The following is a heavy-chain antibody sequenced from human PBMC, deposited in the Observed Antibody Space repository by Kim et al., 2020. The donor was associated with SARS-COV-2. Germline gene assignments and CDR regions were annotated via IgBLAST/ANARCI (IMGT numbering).Heavy chain of an antibody. D-gene: IGHD1-26*01. CDR2: ISGSGGST. V-gene: IGHV3-23*01. CDR3: ANDLGAEYSPWYFDY. J-gene: IGHJ4*02. CDR1: RFTFSSYV. Sequence: GGSLRLSCAASRFTFSSYVMSWVRQAPGKGLEWVSAISGSGGSTYYADSVKGRFTISRDNSKNTLYLQMSSLRAEDTAVYYCANDLGAEYSPWYFDYWGQGTLVTVSS.